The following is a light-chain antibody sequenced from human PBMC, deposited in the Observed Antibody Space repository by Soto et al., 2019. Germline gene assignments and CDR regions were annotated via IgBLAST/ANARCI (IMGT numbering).Light chain of an antibody. J-gene: IGLJ1*01. CDR2: EVT. V-gene: IGLV2-14*01. Sequence: QSALTQPASVSGSPGQSITISCTGTSSDVGGYNYVSWYQQRPGKAPKFMIYEVTNRPSGVSNRFSGSKSGNTASLTISGPQAEDEADYYCASYTNKGTRVFGTGTKLTVL. CDR3: ASYTNKGTRV. CDR1: SSDVGGYNY.